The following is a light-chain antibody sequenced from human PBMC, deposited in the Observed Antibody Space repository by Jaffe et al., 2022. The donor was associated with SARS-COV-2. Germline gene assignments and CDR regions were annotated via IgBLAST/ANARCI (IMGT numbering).Light chain of an antibody. CDR2: GAS. Sequence: EIVLTQSPGTLSLSPGERATLSCRASQSIDSALAWYQHKPGQAPRLLIFGASRRASGIPDRFSAGGSGTDFTLTISRLEPEDSAVYYCQQYRDSVWTFGQGTRVQIK. J-gene: IGKJ1*01. CDR3: QQYRDSVWT. V-gene: IGKV3-20*01. CDR1: QSIDSA.